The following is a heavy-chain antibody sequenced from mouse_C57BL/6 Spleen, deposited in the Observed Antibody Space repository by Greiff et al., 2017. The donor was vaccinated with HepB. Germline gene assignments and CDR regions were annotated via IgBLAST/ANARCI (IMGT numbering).Heavy chain of an antibody. V-gene: IGHV8-12*01. Sequence: QVTLKVSGPGILQSSQTLSLTCSFSGFSLSTSGMGVSWIRQPSGKGLEWLAHIYWDDDKRYNPSLKSRLTISKDTSRNQVFLKITSVDTADTATYYCARSDQLGRFAYWGQGTLVTVSA. CDR2: IYWDDDK. CDR3: ARSDQLGRFAY. J-gene: IGHJ3*01. D-gene: IGHD4-1*02. CDR1: GFSLSTSGMG.